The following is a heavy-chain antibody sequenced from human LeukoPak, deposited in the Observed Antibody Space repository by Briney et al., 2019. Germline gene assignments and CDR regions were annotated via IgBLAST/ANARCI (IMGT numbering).Heavy chain of an antibody. CDR1: GFTFSNAW. J-gene: IGHJ4*02. V-gene: IGHV3-48*04. CDR2: ISTSGSTI. Sequence: GGSLRLSCAASGFTFSNAWMNWVRQAPGKGLDWVSYISTSGSTIYYADSVKGRFTISRDNAKNSLYLQMNSLRAEDTAVYYCATSRGSWPDYFDYWGQGTLVTVSS. D-gene: IGHD6-13*01. CDR3: ATSRGSWPDYFDY.